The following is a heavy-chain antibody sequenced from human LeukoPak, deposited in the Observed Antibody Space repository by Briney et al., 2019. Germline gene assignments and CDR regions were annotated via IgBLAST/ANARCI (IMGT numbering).Heavy chain of an antibody. CDR3: ARGRGSGSFYYPLWGGHYGMDV. Sequence: ASVKVSCKASGYTFTSYDINWVRQATGQGLEWMGWMNPNGGNTGYAQKFQGRVTMTRNTSISTAYMELSSLRSEDTAVYYCARGRGSGSFYYPLWGGHYGMDVWGQGTTVTVSS. CDR1: GYTFTSYD. J-gene: IGHJ6*02. CDR2: MNPNGGNT. D-gene: IGHD3-10*01. V-gene: IGHV1-8*01.